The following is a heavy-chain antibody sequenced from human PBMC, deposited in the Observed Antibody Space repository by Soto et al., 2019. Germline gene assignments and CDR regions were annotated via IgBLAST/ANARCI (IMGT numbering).Heavy chain of an antibody. CDR1: GGSISSYD. V-gene: IGHV4-4*07. CDR2: IYTSGST. Sequence: SETLSLTCTVSGGSISSYDWSWIRQPAGKGLEWIGRIYTSGSTNYHPSLKSRFTMSVDPSKNQFSQKLSSWTAADTAVYYCARDSGPDYYYYGMDVWGQGTTVTVSS. J-gene: IGHJ6*02. CDR3: ARDSGPDYYYYGMDV.